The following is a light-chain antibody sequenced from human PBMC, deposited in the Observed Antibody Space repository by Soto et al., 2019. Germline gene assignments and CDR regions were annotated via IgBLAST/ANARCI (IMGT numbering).Light chain of an antibody. CDR3: QKYNSSPLT. V-gene: IGKV1-27*01. Sequence: DIQMTQSPSSLSASAGDRVTITCRASQSVSNYFAWYQQKPGKDPHLLIYAASTLESGFPSRFSCSGSGTAFTLTISSLQPEDVAIYYCQKYNSSPLTFGRGTKVEIK. CDR2: AAS. CDR1: QSVSNY. J-gene: IGKJ4*02.